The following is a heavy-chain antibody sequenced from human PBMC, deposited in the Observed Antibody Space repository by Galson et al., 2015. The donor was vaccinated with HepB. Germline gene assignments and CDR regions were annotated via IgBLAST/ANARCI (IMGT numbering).Heavy chain of an antibody. Sequence: SLRLSCAASGFTFSSYGMHWVRQAPGKGLEWVAVISYDGSNKYYADSVKGRFTTSRDNSKNTLYLQMNSLRAEDTAVYYCAKADFTGYSSSWGQGTLVTVSS. CDR2: ISYDGSNK. CDR1: GFTFSSYG. D-gene: IGHD6-13*01. V-gene: IGHV3-30*18. J-gene: IGHJ4*02. CDR3: AKADFTGYSSS.